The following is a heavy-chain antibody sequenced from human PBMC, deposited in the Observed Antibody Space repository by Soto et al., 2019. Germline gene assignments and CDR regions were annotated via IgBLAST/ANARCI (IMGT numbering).Heavy chain of an antibody. CDR2: IKSKTHGGTT. CDR3: ATLIGLLVPGTFDC. V-gene: IGHV3-15*01. Sequence: PGGSLRLSCAASGFTFDNAWMSWFRQAPGKGLEWVGRIKSKTHGGTTEYAAAVKGRFTISRDDSKNTLYLQMNSLKTEDKAVYSCATLIGLLVPGTFDCLGQGTLLTVSS. CDR1: GFTFDNAW. J-gene: IGHJ4*02. D-gene: IGHD1-26*01.